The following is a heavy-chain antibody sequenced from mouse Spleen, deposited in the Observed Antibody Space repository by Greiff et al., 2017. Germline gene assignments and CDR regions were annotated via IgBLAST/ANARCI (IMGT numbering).Heavy chain of an antibody. Sequence: VQLQQPGAELVKPGASVKLSCKASGYTFTSYWMHWVKQRPGQGLEWIGMIHPNSGSTNYNEKFKSKATLTVDKSSSTAYMQLSSLTSEDSAVYYCARDYYYGRGSSMDYWGQGTSVTVSS. J-gene: IGHJ4*01. D-gene: IGHD1-1*01. CDR3: ARDYYYGRGSSMDY. CDR1: GYTFTSYW. V-gene: IGHV1-64*01. CDR2: IHPNSGST.